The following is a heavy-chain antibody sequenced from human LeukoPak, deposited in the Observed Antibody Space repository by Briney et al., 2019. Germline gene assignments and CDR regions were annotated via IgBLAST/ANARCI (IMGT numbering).Heavy chain of an antibody. CDR3: ARGHYGGNSIGY. J-gene: IGHJ4*02. CDR2: INHSGST. D-gene: IGHD4-23*01. Sequence: PSETLSLTCAVYGGSFSGYYWSWIRQPPGKGLEWIGEINHSGSTNYNPSLKSRVTISVDTSKNQFSLKLSSVTAADTAVYYCARGHYGGNSIGYWGQGTLVTVSS. V-gene: IGHV4-34*01. CDR1: GGSFSGYY.